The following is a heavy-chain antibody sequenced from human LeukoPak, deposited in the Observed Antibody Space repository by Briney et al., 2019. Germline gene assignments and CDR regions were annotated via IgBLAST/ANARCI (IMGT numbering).Heavy chain of an antibody. CDR2: IYYSGST. Sequence: SETLSLTCTVSGGSMSPYHWGWIRQPPGKGLEWTGYIYYSGSTNYNPSLKSRVTISVDTSKNQFSLKLSSVTAADTAVYYCARQFNQPLLYRTGGRYAFDIWGQGTMVTVSS. J-gene: IGHJ3*02. CDR1: GGSMSPYH. V-gene: IGHV4-59*01. D-gene: IGHD2-2*02. CDR3: ARQFNQPLLYRTGGRYAFDI.